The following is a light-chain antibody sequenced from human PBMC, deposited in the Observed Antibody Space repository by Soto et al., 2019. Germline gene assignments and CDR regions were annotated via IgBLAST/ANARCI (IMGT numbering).Light chain of an antibody. Sequence: QSVLTQPPSVSAAPGQKVTIPCSGGSSNIGSNDVCWYQQVPGTAPKVLIYDNNKRPSGIPDRFSGSKSGTSATLGISGLQTGDEADYYCGTWHSDSYVFGSGTKVT. J-gene: IGLJ1*01. CDR3: GTWHSDSYV. CDR1: SSNIGSND. CDR2: DNN. V-gene: IGLV1-51*01.